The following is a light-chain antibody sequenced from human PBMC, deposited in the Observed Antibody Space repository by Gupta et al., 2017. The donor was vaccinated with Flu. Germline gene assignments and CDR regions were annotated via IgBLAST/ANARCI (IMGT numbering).Light chain of an antibody. CDR3: QQYYGNPQT. J-gene: IGKJ2*01. Sequence: GARATITCKSSQNVLYNSNNKNYLAWYQQKPGQPPRLLIAWASTRASGVPDRFSGSGSGTDFTLTISSLQAEDVAVYYCQQYYGNPQTFGQGTKLEIK. V-gene: IGKV4-1*01. CDR2: WAS. CDR1: QNVLYNSNNKNY.